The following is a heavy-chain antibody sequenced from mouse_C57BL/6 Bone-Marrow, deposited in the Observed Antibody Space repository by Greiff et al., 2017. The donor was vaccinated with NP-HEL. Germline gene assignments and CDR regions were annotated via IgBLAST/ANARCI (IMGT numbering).Heavy chain of an antibody. CDR2: ISSGGSYT. J-gene: IGHJ3*01. CDR1: GFTFSSYG. CDR3: ARPDWGFAY. Sequence: DVQLVESGGDLVKPGGSLKLSCAASGFTFSSYGMSWVRQTPDKRLEWVATISSGGSYTYYPDSVKGRFTISRDNAKNTLYLQMSSLKSEDTAMYYCARPDWGFAYWGQGTLVTVSA. V-gene: IGHV5-6*01. D-gene: IGHD2-4*01.